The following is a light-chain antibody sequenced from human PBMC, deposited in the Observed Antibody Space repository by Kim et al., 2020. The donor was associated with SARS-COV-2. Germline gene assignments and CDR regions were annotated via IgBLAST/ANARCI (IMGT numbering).Light chain of an antibody. Sequence: DIQMTQSPSTLSASVGDRVTITYRASQSIDTWLAWFQQRPGKAPKLLIYQASTLESGVPSRFSGSGSGTEFTLTISSLQPDDFATYFCQQYNTYSGTFGQGTKVDIK. CDR1: QSIDTW. J-gene: IGKJ1*01. V-gene: IGKV1-5*03. CDR2: QAS. CDR3: QQYNTYSGT.